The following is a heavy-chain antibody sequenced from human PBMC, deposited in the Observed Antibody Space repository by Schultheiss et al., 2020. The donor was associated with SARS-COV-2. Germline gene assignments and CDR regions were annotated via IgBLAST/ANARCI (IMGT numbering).Heavy chain of an antibody. Sequence: SETLSLTCTVSGGSISSSSYYWSWIRQPAGKGLEWIGRIYTSGSTYYNPSLKSRVTISVDRSKNQFSLKLSSVTAADTAVYYCARDAAMAYGMDVWGQGTTVTVSS. D-gene: IGHD5-18*01. CDR3: ARDAAMAYGMDV. CDR1: GGSISSSSYY. J-gene: IGHJ6*02. V-gene: IGHV4-61*02. CDR2: IYTSGST.